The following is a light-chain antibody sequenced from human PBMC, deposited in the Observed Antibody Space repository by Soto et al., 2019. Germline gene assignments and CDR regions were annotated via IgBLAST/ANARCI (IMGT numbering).Light chain of an antibody. J-gene: IGLJ2*01. CDR3: ETWDPP. CDR2: LEGSGSY. V-gene: IGLV4-60*03. Sequence: QSVLTQSSSASASLGSSVKLTCTLSSGHSSYIIAWHQQQPGKAPRYLMKLEGSGSYNKGSGVPDRFSGSSSGADRYLTISNLQSEDEADYYCETWDPPVGGGTQLTVL. CDR1: SGHSSYI.